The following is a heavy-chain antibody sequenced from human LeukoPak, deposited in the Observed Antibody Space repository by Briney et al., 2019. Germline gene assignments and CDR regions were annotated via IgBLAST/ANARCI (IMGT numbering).Heavy chain of an antibody. Sequence: PGGSLRLSCAASGFTFSSYGMHWVRQAPGKGLEWVAYIRYDGNIKLYADSMKGRFTISRDNSKNTLYLHINSLRAEDTALYYCVKDNPLDYWGQGTLVIVSS. CDR2: IRYDGNIK. J-gene: IGHJ4*02. CDR3: VKDNPLDY. V-gene: IGHV3-30*02. CDR1: GFTFSSYG.